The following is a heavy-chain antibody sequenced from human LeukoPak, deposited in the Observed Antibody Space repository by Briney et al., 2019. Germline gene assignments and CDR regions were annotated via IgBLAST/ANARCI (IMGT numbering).Heavy chain of an antibody. CDR3: ERGGYYYDSSGYYHY. CDR1: GFSFSSYA. D-gene: IGHD3-22*01. Sequence: GGSLRLSCAASGFSFSSYAMHWVRQAPGKGLEWVAVISHDGSKKYYADSVKGRFTISRDSSKNTLYLQMNSLRAEDTAVYYCERGGYYYDSSGYYHYWGQGTLVTVSS. CDR2: ISHDGSKK. J-gene: IGHJ4*02. V-gene: IGHV3-30*01.